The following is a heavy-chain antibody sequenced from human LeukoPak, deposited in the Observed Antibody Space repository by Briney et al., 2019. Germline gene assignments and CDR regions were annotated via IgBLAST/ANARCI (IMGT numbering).Heavy chain of an antibody. V-gene: IGHV3-15*01. D-gene: IGHD3-22*01. CDR1: GSTFSNAW. J-gene: IGHJ4*02. CDR2: IKSKPAGGTI. CDR3: TTTYYYDRSGYSSYY. Sequence: GGSLRLSCAGSGSTFSNAWMTWVRQAPGKGLEWVGRIKSKPAGGTIDYAAPVKGRFTISRDDSKNTVYLQMNSLKTEDTAVYYCTTTYYYDRSGYSSYYWGQGTLVTVSS.